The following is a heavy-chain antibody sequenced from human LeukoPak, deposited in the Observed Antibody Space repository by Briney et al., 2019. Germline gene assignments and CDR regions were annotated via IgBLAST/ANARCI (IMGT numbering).Heavy chain of an antibody. J-gene: IGHJ1*01. CDR3: AREFEGTASGAGY. D-gene: IGHD5-12*01. V-gene: IGHV3-21*01. Sequence: GWSLRLSCAASGFIFSRYSMNWVRQAPGKGLEWVASMSVGSGLIYYAESVRGRFTVSRDNAKNSLYLQMKSLRADDTAVYYCAREFEGTASGAGYGGQGTLVTVSS. CDR1: GFIFSRYS. CDR2: MSVGSGLI.